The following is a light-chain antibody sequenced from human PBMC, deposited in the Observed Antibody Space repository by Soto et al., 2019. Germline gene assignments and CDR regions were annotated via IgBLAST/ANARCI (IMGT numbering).Light chain of an antibody. J-gene: IGKJ1*01. CDR2: ATS. V-gene: IGKV1-17*01. CDR3: LQHNSYPRT. Sequence: DIQMTQSPSSLSASVGDRVTITCRASQGIRNDLSWYQQKPGKAPKRLIFATSSLQSGVPSRFSGSGSGTECTLTISSLQPEDFATYYCLQHNSYPRTFGQGTKVEIK. CDR1: QGIRND.